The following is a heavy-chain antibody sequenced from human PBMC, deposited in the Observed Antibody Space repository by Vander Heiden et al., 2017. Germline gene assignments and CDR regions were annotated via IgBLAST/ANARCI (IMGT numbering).Heavy chain of an antibody. CDR1: GGSFSGYY. J-gene: IGHJ4*02. CDR3: ATGLRRRRDY. D-gene: IGHD2-21*02. Sequence: QVQLQQWGAGLMKPSETLSLTCAVSGGSFSGYYWSWIRQPPGKGLEWIGEINHSGSTNYNPSLKSRVTISVDTSKNQFSLKLSSVTAADTAVYYCATGLRRRRDYWGQGTLVTVSS. V-gene: IGHV4-34*01. CDR2: INHSGST.